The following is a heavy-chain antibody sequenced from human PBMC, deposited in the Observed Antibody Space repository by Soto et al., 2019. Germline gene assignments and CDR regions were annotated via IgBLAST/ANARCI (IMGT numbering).Heavy chain of an antibody. CDR2: IYSGGST. V-gene: IGHV3-53*01. CDR1: GFTVSSNY. Sequence: PGGSLRLSCAASGFTVSSNYMSWVRQAPGKGLEWVSVIYSGGSTYYGDSMKGRFTISRDNAKNSLYLEMNSLRAEDTAVHYCARDRSYSLDVWGQGTTVTVSS. J-gene: IGHJ6*02. CDR3: ARDRSYSLDV.